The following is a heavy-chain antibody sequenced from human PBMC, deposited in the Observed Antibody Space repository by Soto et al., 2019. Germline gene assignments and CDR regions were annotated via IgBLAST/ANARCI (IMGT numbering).Heavy chain of an antibody. CDR1: GASISSSSYY. V-gene: IGHV4-39*01. CDR3: ARQSGWYGDVFDY. J-gene: IGHJ4*02. D-gene: IGHD6-19*01. Sequence: QLQLQESGPGLVKPSETLSLTCSVSGASISSSSYYWGWIRQAPGKGLEWIAYMYHTGNTHHNPSLKSRVNIFRHTSKIQFPLKLSTVTAADTAVYYCARQSGWYGDVFDYWGQGTLVTVSS. CDR2: MYHTGNT.